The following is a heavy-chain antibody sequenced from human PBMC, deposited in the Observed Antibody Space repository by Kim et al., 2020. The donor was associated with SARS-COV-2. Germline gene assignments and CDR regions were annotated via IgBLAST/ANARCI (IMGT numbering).Heavy chain of an antibody. CDR3: ARVDTVVASRYYYAMDV. CDR1: GYTFTDYY. D-gene: IGHD5-18*01. V-gene: IGHV1-2*02. CDR2: ISTDSGAT. J-gene: IGHJ6*02. Sequence: ASVKVSCKASGYTFTDYYIHWVRQAPGQGLEWMAWISTDSGATNYAQKFQDRITMTRDTSINTTYMELRNLRSDDTAAYFCARVDTVVASRYYYAMDVWGEGATVTVP.